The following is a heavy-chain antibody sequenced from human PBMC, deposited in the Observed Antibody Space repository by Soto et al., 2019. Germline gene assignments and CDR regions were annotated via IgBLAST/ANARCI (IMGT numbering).Heavy chain of an antibody. J-gene: IGHJ4*01. CDR1: GGSFHNFY. D-gene: IGHD6-19*01. V-gene: IGHV4-38-2*02. CDR3: ARVHVMVVAGSTFDY. Sequence: SETLSLTCNLSGGSFHNFYWLWIRQPPGKGPEWIASIYHGGTTFYNPSLKSRITISVDTSNNQFSLKLTSVTAADTAVYYCARVHVMVVAGSTFDYWGHGTLVTVS. CDR2: IYHGGTT.